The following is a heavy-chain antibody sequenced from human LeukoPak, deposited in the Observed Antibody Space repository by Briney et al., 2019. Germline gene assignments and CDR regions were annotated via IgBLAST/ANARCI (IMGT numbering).Heavy chain of an antibody. CDR1: GFTFSSYA. D-gene: IGHD6-19*01. J-gene: IGHJ4*02. CDR2: ISGSGGST. CDR3: ARNGYTSGWYRN. Sequence: GGSLRLSCAASGFTFSSYAMSWVRQAPGKGLEWVSGISGSGGSTYYAESVKGRFTISRDNSKNTLYLQMNSLRGEDTAVYYCARNGYTSGWYRNWGQGTLVTVSS. V-gene: IGHV3-23*01.